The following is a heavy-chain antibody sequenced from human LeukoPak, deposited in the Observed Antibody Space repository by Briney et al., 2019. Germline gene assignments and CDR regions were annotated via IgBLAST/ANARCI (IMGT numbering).Heavy chain of an antibody. CDR1: GYTFTSYG. CDR2: INPSGGST. CDR3: ARDNSIDLVDY. J-gene: IGHJ4*02. D-gene: IGHD2/OR15-2a*01. V-gene: IGHV1-46*01. Sequence: GASVKVSCKASGYTFTSYGISWVRQAPGQGLEWMGIINPSGGSTSYAQKFQGRVTMTRDTSTSTVYMELSSLRSEDTAVYYCARDNSIDLVDYWGQGTLVTVSS.